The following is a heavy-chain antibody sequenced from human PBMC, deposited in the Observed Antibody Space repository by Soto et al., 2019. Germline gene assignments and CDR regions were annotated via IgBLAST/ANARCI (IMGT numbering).Heavy chain of an antibody. Sequence: SETLSLTCTVSGGSISSSSYYWGWIRQPPGKGLEWIGSIYYSGSTYYNPSLKSRVTISVDTSKNQFSLKLSSVTAADTAVYYCARLSVVAAMNFSGQGTLVTVSS. CDR3: ARLSVVAAMNF. V-gene: IGHV4-39*01. D-gene: IGHD2-15*01. CDR2: IYYSGST. CDR1: GGSISSSSYY. J-gene: IGHJ4*02.